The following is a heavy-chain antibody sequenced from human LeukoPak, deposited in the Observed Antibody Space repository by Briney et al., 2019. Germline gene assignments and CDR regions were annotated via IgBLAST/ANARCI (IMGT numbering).Heavy chain of an antibody. Sequence: PGRSLRLSCAASGFTFSSYGMHWVRQAPGKGLEWVAVISYDGSNKYYADSVKGRFTISRDNSKNTLYLQMNSLRADDTAVYSCARASGTYSPDLYYFDYWGQGTRVTVSS. J-gene: IGHJ4*02. V-gene: IGHV3-30*03. CDR2: ISYDGSNK. CDR3: ARASGTYSPDLYYFDY. CDR1: GFTFSSYG. D-gene: IGHD1-26*01.